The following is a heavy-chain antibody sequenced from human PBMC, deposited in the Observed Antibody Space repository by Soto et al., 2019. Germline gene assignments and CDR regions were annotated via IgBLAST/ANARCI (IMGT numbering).Heavy chain of an antibody. CDR1: GYTFTRYT. Sequence: QVQLVQSGAEVKKPGASVKISCKASGYTFTRYTMNWVRQAHGQRLEWMGWINPDHGNTKSSQKFQDRVIITRDTSASTAYMALSSLRSEDTAVYYCAGGIATGQLDPWGQGTLVTVSS. V-gene: IGHV1-3*01. D-gene: IGHD2-21*01. J-gene: IGHJ5*02. CDR3: AGGIATGQLDP. CDR2: INPDHGNT.